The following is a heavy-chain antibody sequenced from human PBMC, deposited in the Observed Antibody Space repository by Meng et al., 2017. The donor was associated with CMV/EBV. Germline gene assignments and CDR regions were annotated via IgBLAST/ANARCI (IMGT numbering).Heavy chain of an antibody. CDR3: ARHCLSYDYVWGSYPPGAEPLDY. CDR1: GYTFTSYW. J-gene: IGHJ4*02. Sequence: GGSLRLSCKGSGYTFTSYWIGWVRQTPGKGLEWMGIIYPADSDTRYSPSFQGQVTISADKSIGTAYLQWSSLKASDAAIYYCARHCLSYDYVWGSYPPGAEPLDYWGQGSLVTVSS. V-gene: IGHV5-51*01. D-gene: IGHD3-16*02. CDR2: IYPADSDT.